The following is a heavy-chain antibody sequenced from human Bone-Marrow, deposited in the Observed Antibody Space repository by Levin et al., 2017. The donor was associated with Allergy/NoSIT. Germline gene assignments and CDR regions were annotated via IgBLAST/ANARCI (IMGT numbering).Heavy chain of an antibody. V-gene: IGHV4-4*07. CDR2: ILASGST. Sequence: SETLSLTCTVSGGSISSYYWTWIRQPAGKGLEWIGRILASGSTNYNPSLKSRVTMSVDTSKDQFSLKLSSVSAADPAVYCCAGGGGGAFQCDPWGQGTLVTVSS. J-gene: IGHJ5*02. CDR1: GGSISSYY. CDR3: AGGGGGAFQCDP. D-gene: IGHD1-26*01.